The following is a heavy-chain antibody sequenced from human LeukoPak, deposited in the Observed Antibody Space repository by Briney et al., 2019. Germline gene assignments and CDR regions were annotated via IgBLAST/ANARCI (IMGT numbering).Heavy chain of an antibody. CDR1: GYSFTSYG. CDR3: ARAVAGHSPHFDY. V-gene: IGHV1-18*01. J-gene: IGHJ4*02. Sequence: ASVKVSCKASGYSFTSYGITWVRQAPGQGLEWMGWISAYNGDTNYAQKFQGRVTMTTDTSTSTAYMELRSLRSDDTAVYYCARAVAGHSPHFDYWGPGTLVTVSS. D-gene: IGHD6-19*01. CDR2: ISAYNGDT.